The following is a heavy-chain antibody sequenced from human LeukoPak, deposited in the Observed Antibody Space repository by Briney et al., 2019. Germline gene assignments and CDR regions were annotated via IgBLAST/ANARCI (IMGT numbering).Heavy chain of an antibody. V-gene: IGHV3-30*04. D-gene: IGHD6-13*01. J-gene: IGHJ4*02. Sequence: PGRSLRLSCAASGFTFSSYAMHWVRQAPGKGLEWVAVISYDGSNKYYADSVKGRFTISRDNSKNTLYLQMNSLRAEDTAVYYCARELTAADWGYFDYWGQGTLVTVSS. CDR1: GFTFSSYA. CDR3: ARELTAADWGYFDY. CDR2: ISYDGSNK.